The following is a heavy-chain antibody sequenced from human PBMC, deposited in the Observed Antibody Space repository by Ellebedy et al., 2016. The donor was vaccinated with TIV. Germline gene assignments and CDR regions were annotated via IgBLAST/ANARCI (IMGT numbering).Heavy chain of an antibody. V-gene: IGHV4-59*08. J-gene: IGHJ2*01. CDR2: IYYSGST. CDR1: GGSISSYY. Sequence: MPSETLSLTCTVSGGSISSYYWSWIRQPPGKGQEWIGYIYYSGSTNYNPSLKSRLTISVDTSKNQFSLKLSSVTAADTAVYYCARRYGGYAGWYFDLWGRGTLVTVSS. CDR3: ARRYGGYAGWYFDL. D-gene: IGHD5-12*01.